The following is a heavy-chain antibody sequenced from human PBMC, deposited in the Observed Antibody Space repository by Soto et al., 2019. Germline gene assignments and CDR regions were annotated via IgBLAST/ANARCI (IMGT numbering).Heavy chain of an antibody. CDR3: ARAYSDAFDI. J-gene: IGHJ3*02. CDR2: ISSSCSGI. Sequence: PGGGLRRSCAASGFTFGDYYMTWIRQAPGKGLEWVSYISSSCSGIYYPDSVKGRFTISRDNAKNSLYLQMSSLRAEDTAVYYCARAYSDAFDIWGHGTIVTV. D-gene: IGHD2-15*01. V-gene: IGHV3-11*01. CDR1: GFTFGDYY.